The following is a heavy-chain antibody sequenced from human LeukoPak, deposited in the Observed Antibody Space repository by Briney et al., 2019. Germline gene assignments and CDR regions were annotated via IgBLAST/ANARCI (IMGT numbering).Heavy chain of an antibody. Sequence: SETLSLTCTVSVGSISSYYWRWIRQPPGKGLEWIGYIYYSGSTNFNPSLKSRVTISVDTSKSQFSLKLSSVTAADTAVYYCARLKSVALAGPYYFDYWGQGTLVTVSS. CDR2: IYYSGST. V-gene: IGHV4-59*01. CDR3: ARLKSVALAGPYYFDY. CDR1: VGSISSYY. D-gene: IGHD6-19*01. J-gene: IGHJ4*02.